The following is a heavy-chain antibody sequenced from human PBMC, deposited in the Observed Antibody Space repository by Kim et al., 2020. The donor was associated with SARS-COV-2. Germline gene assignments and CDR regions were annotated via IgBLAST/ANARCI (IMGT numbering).Heavy chain of an antibody. CDR1: GGSISSYY. CDR2: IYYSGST. CDR3: ARQKSGVVVMN. V-gene: IGHV4-59*01. D-gene: IGHD3-22*01. J-gene: IGHJ4*02. Sequence: SETLSLTCTVSGGSISSYYWSWIRQPPGKGLEWIGYIYYSGSTNYNPSLKSRVTISVDTSKNQFSLKLSSVTAADTAVYYCARQKSGVVVMNWGQGTLVTVSS.